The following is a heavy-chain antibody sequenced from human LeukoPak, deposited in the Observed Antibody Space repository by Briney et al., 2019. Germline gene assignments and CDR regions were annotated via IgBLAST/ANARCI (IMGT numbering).Heavy chain of an antibody. J-gene: IGHJ4*02. Sequence: SETLSLTCSVSGGSVSSGTYYWSWIRQPPGKGLEWIGYIYHSGDSYYNPSLKSRVSMSIDTSKNQFYLKLSSVTAADTAVYYCAPYYSPVNFAYWGQGTLVTASS. CDR1: GGSVSSGTYY. D-gene: IGHD3-10*01. V-gene: IGHV4-61*01. CDR3: APYYSPVNFAY. CDR2: IYHSGDS.